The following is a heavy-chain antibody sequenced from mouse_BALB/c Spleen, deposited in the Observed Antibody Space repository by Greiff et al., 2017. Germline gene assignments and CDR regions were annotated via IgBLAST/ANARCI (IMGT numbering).Heavy chain of an antibody. D-gene: IGHD2-14*01. Sequence: VQLQQPGAELVRPGASVKLSCKASGYTFTSYVMHWVKQKPGQGLEWIGYINPYNDGTKYNEKFKGKATLTSDKSSSTAYMELSSLTSEDSAVYYCAGEHRYDGAWFAYWGQGTLVTVSA. CDR1: GYTFTSYV. J-gene: IGHJ3*01. CDR3: AGEHRYDGAWFAY. V-gene: IGHV1-14*01. CDR2: INPYNDGT.